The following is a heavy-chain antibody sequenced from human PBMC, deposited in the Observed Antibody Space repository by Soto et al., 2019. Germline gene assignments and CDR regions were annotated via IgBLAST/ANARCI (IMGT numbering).Heavy chain of an antibody. V-gene: IGHV3-23*01. J-gene: IGHJ4*01. CDR3: AKDKRPDGVCDIEY. Sequence: PGGSLRLSCAAAGFTFRSYTMSWVRQTPGRGLEWVSSINGGDGPTYYADSVKGRFTISRDNSKSTLYLQMNSLRVEDTAVYYCAKDKRPDGVCDIEYWGHGTLVTVSS. CDR2: INGGDGPT. CDR1: GFTFRSYT. D-gene: IGHD1-1*01.